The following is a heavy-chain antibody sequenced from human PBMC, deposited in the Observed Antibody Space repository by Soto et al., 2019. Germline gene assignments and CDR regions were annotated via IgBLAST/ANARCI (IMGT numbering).Heavy chain of an antibody. J-gene: IGHJ6*02. CDR2: INAGNGDT. V-gene: IGHV1-3*01. CDR3: ARGGHAHGDDRFSYFGMDV. CDR1: GYIFSMYA. Sequence: GASVKVSCKASGYIFSMYAVHWVRQAPGQRPEWMGLINAGNGDTDYSQKLQGRLTITRDTSASTAYMELSSLMSEDTAVYYCARGGHAHGDDRFSYFGMDVWGEGITVTVFS. D-gene: IGHD4-17*01.